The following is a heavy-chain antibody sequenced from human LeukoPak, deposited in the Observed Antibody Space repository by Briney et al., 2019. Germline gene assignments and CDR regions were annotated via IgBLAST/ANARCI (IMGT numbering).Heavy chain of an antibody. Sequence: KPSETLSLTCAVYGGSFSGYYWSWIRQPPGKGLEWIGYIYYSGSTNYNPSLKSRVTISVDTSKNQFSLKLSSVTAADTAVYYCARGADSSGYYSIFYFDYWGQGTLVTVSS. CDR3: ARGADSSGYYSIFYFDY. V-gene: IGHV4-59*01. D-gene: IGHD3-22*01. J-gene: IGHJ4*02. CDR2: IYYSGST. CDR1: GGSFSGYY.